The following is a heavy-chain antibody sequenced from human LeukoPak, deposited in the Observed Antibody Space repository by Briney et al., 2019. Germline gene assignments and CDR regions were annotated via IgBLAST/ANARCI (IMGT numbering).Heavy chain of an antibody. D-gene: IGHD1-26*01. Sequence: SETLSLTCTVSGGSISSYNWSSIRQPPGKGLEWIGYIYYSGSTNYNPSLKSRVTILVETSKNQFSVELGSVTAADTAVYYCARRRVGATLDYWGQGTLVTVSS. J-gene: IGHJ4*02. CDR2: IYYSGST. CDR1: GGSISSYN. CDR3: ARRRVGATLDY. V-gene: IGHV4-59*08.